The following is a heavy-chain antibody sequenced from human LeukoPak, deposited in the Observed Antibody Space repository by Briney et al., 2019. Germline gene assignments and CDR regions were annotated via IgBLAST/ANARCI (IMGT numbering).Heavy chain of an antibody. J-gene: IGHJ4*02. D-gene: IGHD3-22*01. CDR2: IIPIFGTA. CDR1: GGTFSSYA. V-gene: IGHV1-69*06. CDR3: ARGYYDSSGSGYFDY. Sequence: SVKVSCKASGGTFSSYAISWVRQAPGQGLEWMGGIIPIFGTANYAQKFQGRVTITADKSTSTAYMELSSLRSEDTAVYYCARGYYDSSGSGYFDYWGQGTLVTVSS.